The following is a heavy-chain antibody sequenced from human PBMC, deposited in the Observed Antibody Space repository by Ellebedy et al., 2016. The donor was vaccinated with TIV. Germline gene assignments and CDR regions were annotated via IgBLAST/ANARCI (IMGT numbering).Heavy chain of an antibody. D-gene: IGHD2-21*01. V-gene: IGHV1-18*01. CDR3: TSGIVGYCGGTRCHGFDN. CDR1: GYSFSNYA. CDR2: ISTTNGHT. Sequence: ASVKVSXXATGYSFSNYAVSWVRQAPGQGLEWMGWISTTNGHTDYQQNLQGRVTMTTDTSTSTSYMELRSLRSDDTAVYYCTSGIVGYCGGTRCHGFDNWGQGTLVTVSS. J-gene: IGHJ4*02.